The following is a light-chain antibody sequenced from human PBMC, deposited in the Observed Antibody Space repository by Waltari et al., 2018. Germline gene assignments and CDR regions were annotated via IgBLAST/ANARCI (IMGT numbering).Light chain of an antibody. CDR1: SRDIGNHNR. J-gene: IGLJ2*01. CDR2: DGS. Sequence: QSALTQPASVSGSPGPSITTSCTGTSRDIGNHNRLSWYQLHPGKAPNLIIFDGSKRPSGVSNRFSASKSDNTASLTISGLQADDEADYFCCSYANTNTFVLFAGGTKVTVL. CDR3: CSYANTNTFVL. V-gene: IGLV2-23*01.